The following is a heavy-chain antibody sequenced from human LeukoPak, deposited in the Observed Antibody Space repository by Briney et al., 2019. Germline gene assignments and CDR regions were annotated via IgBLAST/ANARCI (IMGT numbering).Heavy chain of an antibody. CDR2: ISSSGSTI. Sequence: PGGSLRLSCAASGFTFSDYYMSWIRQAPGKGLEWVSYISSSGSTIYYADSVKGRFTISRDNSKNTLYLQMNSLRAEDTAVYYCAKDGNLRGYSYGPGVHWFDPWGQGTLVTVSS. J-gene: IGHJ5*02. CDR1: GFTFSDYY. CDR3: AKDGNLRGYSYGPGVHWFDP. V-gene: IGHV3-11*01. D-gene: IGHD5-18*01.